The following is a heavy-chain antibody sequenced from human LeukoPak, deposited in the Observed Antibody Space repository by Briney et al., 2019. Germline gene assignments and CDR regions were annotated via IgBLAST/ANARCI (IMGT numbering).Heavy chain of an antibody. J-gene: IGHJ4*02. D-gene: IGHD4/OR15-4a*01. Sequence: GGSLRLSCAASGFTFSTYAMSWVRQAPGKGLEWVSTIRGDDHTYYADSVKGRFTISRDNPKNTLSLQMDSLRTEDTALYYCAKGRLDPNLVLHYWGQGTLVTVSS. CDR3: AKGRLDPNLVLHY. CDR2: IRGDDHT. V-gene: IGHV3-23*01. CDR1: GFTFSTYA.